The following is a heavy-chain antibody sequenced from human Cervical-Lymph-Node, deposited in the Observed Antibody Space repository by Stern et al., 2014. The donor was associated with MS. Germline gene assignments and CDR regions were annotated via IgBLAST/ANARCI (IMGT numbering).Heavy chain of an antibody. V-gene: IGHV3-30*01. J-gene: IGHJ5*02. CDR2: ISGDGTTE. CDR3: ARDLDDVWSGYYSPIDP. D-gene: IGHD3-3*01. Sequence: QLVQSGGGVVQPGRSLRLSCAASQFTFGHFTMHWGLQAPGKGLEWVALISGDGTTEYYADSVKGRFTISRDNSKDTLYLQMNSLRAEDTAVYYCARDLDDVWSGYYSPIDPWGQGTLVTVSS. CDR1: QFTFGHFT.